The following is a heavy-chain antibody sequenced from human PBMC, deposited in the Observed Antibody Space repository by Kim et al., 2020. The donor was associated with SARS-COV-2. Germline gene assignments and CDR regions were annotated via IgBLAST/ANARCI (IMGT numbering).Heavy chain of an antibody. CDR3: ARDQGSGKSGGWFDP. D-gene: IGHD3-10*01. J-gene: IGHJ5*02. Sequence: DSVKGRFTISRDNAKNSLYLQMNSLRAEDTAVYYCARDQGSGKSGGWFDPWGQGTLVTVSS. V-gene: IGHV3-11*05.